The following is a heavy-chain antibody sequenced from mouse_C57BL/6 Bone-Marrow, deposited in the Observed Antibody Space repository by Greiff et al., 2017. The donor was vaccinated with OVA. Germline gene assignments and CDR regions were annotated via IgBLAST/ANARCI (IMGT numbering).Heavy chain of an antibody. CDR2: IYPGSGNT. J-gene: IGHJ1*03. CDR3: ARGTTVAYWYFDV. Sequence: VQLQQSGAELVRPGASVKLSCKASGYTFTDYYINWVKQRPGQGLEWIARIYPGSGNTYYNEKFKGKATLTAEKSSSTAYMQLSSLTSEDSAVYFCARGTTVAYWYFDVWGTGTTVTVSS. V-gene: IGHV1-76*01. CDR1: GYTFTDYY. D-gene: IGHD1-1*01.